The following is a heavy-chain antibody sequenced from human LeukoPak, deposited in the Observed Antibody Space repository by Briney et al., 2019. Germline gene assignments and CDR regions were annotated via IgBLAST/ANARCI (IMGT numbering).Heavy chain of an antibody. CDR3: ARNLYCSSTSCYGFDY. CDR1: GYTFTGYY. D-gene: IGHD2-2*01. V-gene: IGHV1-2*02. J-gene: IGHJ4*02. CDR2: INPNSGGT. Sequence: GGSVKVSCMASGYTFTGYYMHWVRPAPGQGLEWMGWINPNSGGTNYAQTFQGRVTLTRDTSISTAYMELSRLRSDDTAVYYCARNLYCSSTSCYGFDYWGQGTLVTVSS.